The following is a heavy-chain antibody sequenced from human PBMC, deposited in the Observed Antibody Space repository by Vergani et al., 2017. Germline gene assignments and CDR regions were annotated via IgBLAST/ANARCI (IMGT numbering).Heavy chain of an antibody. Sequence: QVQLQQWGAGLLKPSETLSLTCAVYGGSFSGYYWSWIRQPPGKGLEWIGYIYYSGSTNYNPSLKSRVTISVDTSKNQFSLKLSSVTAADTAVYYCARVGSTTTVVTPGGNYYYYGMDVWGQGTTVTVSS. J-gene: IGHJ6*02. V-gene: IGHV4-34*11. CDR2: IYYSGST. CDR1: GGSFSGYY. D-gene: IGHD4-23*01. CDR3: ARVGSTTTVVTPGGNYYYYGMDV.